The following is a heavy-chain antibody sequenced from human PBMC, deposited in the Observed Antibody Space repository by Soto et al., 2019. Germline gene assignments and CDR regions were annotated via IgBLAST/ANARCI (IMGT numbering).Heavy chain of an antibody. V-gene: IGHV3-23*01. CDR3: AKVPWEIVLMVYEH. J-gene: IGHJ4*02. CDR1: GFTFSSYA. D-gene: IGHD2-8*01. Sequence: GGSLRLSCAASGFTFSSYAMSWVRQAPGKGLEWVSAISGSGGSTYCADSVKGRFTISRDNSKNTLYLQMNSLRAEDTAVYYCAKVPWEIVLMVYEHWGQGTLVTVSS. CDR2: ISGSGGST.